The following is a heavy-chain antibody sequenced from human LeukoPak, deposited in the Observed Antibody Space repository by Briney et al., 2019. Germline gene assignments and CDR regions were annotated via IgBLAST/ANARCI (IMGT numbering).Heavy chain of an antibody. CDR2: INPSGGST. Sequence: ASVKVSCKASGYTFTSYYMHWVRQAPGQGLEWMGIINPSGGSTSYAQKFQGRVTMTTDTSTSTAYMELRSLRSDDTAVYYCARGAVNRYNWNDDNYYYYMDVWGKGTTVIISS. V-gene: IGHV1-46*01. CDR1: GYTFTSYY. D-gene: IGHD1-1*01. CDR3: ARGAVNRYNWNDDNYYYYMDV. J-gene: IGHJ6*03.